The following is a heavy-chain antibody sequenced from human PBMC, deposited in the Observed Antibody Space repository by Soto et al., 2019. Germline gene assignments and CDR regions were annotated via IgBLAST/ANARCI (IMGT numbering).Heavy chain of an antibody. CDR1: GYTFTSYY. D-gene: IGHD3-3*01. V-gene: IGHV1-46*01. CDR3: ARVFWSGYYMTYYYYGMDV. CDR2: INPSGGST. Sequence: ASVKVSCKASGYTFTSYYMHWVRQAPGQGLEWMGIINPSGGSTSYAQKFQGRVTMTRDTSTSTVYMELSSLRSEDTAVYYCARVFWSGYYMTYYYYGMDVWGQGTTVTVSS. J-gene: IGHJ6*02.